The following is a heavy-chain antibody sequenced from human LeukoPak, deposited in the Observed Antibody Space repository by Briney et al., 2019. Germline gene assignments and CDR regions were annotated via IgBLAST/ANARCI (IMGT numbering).Heavy chain of an antibody. D-gene: IGHD2-2*03. Sequence: SETLSLTCTVSAGSISSSSYYWGWIRQPPGKGLEWIASIYYRGSTYYNPSLKSRVTISVDTSKNQFSLKLSSVTAADTAVYYCARRGVRGYCSSTSCHDYDYWGQGTLVTVSS. CDR3: ARRGVRGYCSSTSCHDYDY. V-gene: IGHV4-39*01. CDR2: IYYRGST. CDR1: AGSISSSSYY. J-gene: IGHJ4*02.